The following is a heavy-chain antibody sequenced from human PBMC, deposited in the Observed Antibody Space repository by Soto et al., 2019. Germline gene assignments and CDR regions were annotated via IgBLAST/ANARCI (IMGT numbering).Heavy chain of an antibody. D-gene: IGHD2-15*01. CDR1: GFTFNTYG. CDR2: IWYDGSNK. CDR3: ARADCTGAYCYSWPFNYGVDV. J-gene: IGHJ6*02. V-gene: IGHV3-33*01. Sequence: QVQLVESGGGVAQPGGSLRLSCTTSGFTFNTYGMHWVRQAPGKGLEWVAIIWYDGSNKYYADSVKGRFTISRDNSKNTLYLQMNSLRAEHTALYYCARADCTGAYCYSWPFNYGVDVWGQGTTVTVSS.